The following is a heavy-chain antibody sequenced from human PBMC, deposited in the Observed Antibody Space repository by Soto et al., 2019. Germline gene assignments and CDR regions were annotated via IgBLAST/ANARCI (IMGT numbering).Heavy chain of an antibody. CDR2: ISGSGGST. J-gene: IGHJ6*02. CDR1: GFTFSSYA. Sequence: GGSLRLSCAASGFTFSSYAMSWVRQAPGKGLEWVSAISGSGGSTYYADSVKGRFTISRDNSKNTLYLQMNSLRAEDTAIYYCAPQRDIVVVVAADVGDYYGMDVWGQGTTVTVSS. D-gene: IGHD2-15*01. V-gene: IGHV3-23*01. CDR3: APQRDIVVVVAADVGDYYGMDV.